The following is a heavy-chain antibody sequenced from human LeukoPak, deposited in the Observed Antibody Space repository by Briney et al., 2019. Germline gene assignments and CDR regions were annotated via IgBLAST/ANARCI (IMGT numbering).Heavy chain of an antibody. J-gene: IGHJ6*03. V-gene: IGHV4-4*07. D-gene: IGHD6-6*01. CDR1: GGSISSYY. CDR3: ARDGRPGIAARPPPGYYYYYMDV. CDR2: IYTSGST. Sequence: PSETLSLTCTVSGGSISSYYWSWIRQPAGKGLEWIGRIYTSGSTNYNPSLKSRVTISVDKSKNQFSLKLSSVTAADTAVYYCARDGRPGIAARPPPGYYYYYMDVWGKGTTVTVSS.